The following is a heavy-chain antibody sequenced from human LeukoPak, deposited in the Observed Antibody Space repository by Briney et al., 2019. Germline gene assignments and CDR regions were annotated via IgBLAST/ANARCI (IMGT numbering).Heavy chain of an antibody. V-gene: IGHV1-2*02. CDR2: INPNSGGT. CDR1: GYTFTGYY. J-gene: IGHJ5*02. CDR3: ARGQLAYNWFDP. Sequence: ASVKVSCKASGYTFTGYYMHWVRQAPGQGLEWMGWINPNSGGTNYAQKFQGRVTMTRDTSISTAYMELSRLRSDDTAVYYRARGQLAYNWFDPWGQGTLVTVSS. D-gene: IGHD6-13*01.